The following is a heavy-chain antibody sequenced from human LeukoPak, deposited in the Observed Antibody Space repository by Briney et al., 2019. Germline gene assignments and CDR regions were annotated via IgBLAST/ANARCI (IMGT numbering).Heavy chain of an antibody. CDR3: AKGLGTSYYSDLDC. CDR2: ISGSGGST. D-gene: IGHD2-2*01. V-gene: IGHV3-23*01. Sequence: SGGSLRLSCATSGFSLSSYAMSWVRQAPGKGLEWVSGISGSGGSTDNVDSVKGRFTTSRDNSKNTLYLQMNNLRAEDTALCYCAKGLGTSYYSDLDCWGQGTLVTVSS. CDR1: GFSLSSYA. J-gene: IGHJ4*02.